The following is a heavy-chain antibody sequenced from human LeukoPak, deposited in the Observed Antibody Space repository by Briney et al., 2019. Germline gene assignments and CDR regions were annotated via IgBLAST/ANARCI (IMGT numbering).Heavy chain of an antibody. V-gene: IGHV3-53*04. CDR2: IYTGGST. J-gene: IGHJ4*02. Sequence: PGGSLRLSCASSGFXHSSNYISWVREAPGKGLEWVSVIYTGGSTYYADSVKGRFTISRHNSKNTLYLQMNSLRAEDTAVYYCARDQGHVGYWGQGTLVTVSS. CDR3: ARDQGHVGY. CDR1: GFXHSSNY.